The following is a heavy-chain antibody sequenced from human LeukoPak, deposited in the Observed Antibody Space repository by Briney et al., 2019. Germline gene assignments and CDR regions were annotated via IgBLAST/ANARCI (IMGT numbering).Heavy chain of an antibody. J-gene: IGHJ5*02. Sequence: ASVKVSCKASGGTFSSYAISWVRQAPGQGLEWMGGIIPIFGTANYAQKFQGRVTITADESTSTAYMELSSLRSEDTAVYYCARGGRSYCSSTSCYFNNWFDPWGQGTLVIVSS. V-gene: IGHV1-69*13. D-gene: IGHD2-2*01. CDR1: GGTFSSYA. CDR2: IIPIFGTA. CDR3: ARGGRSYCSSTSCYFNNWFDP.